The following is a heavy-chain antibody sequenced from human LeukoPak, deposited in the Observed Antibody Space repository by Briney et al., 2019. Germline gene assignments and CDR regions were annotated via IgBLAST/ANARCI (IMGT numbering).Heavy chain of an antibody. D-gene: IGHD3-22*01. V-gene: IGHV3-30*18. Sequence: GGSLRLSCAASGFTFSSYGMTWVRQAPGKGLEWVAVISYDGSNKYYADSVKGRFTISRDNSKNTLYLQMNRLRAEDTAVYYCAKAQGDYYYDSSGYYDWFDPWGQGTLVTVSS. CDR3: AKAQGDYYYDSSGYYDWFDP. CDR2: ISYDGSNK. J-gene: IGHJ5*02. CDR1: GFTFSSYG.